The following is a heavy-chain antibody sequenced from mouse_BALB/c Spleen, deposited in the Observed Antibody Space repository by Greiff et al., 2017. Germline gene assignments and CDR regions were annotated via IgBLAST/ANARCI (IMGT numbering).Heavy chain of an antibody. Sequence: VQLQQSGAELARPGASVKLSCKASGYTFTSYWMQWVKQRPGQGLEWIGAIYPGDGDTRYTQKFKGKATLTADKSSSTAYMQLSSLASEDSAVYYCARRDGYYYAMDYWGQGTSVTVSS. CDR1: GYTFTSYW. J-gene: IGHJ4*01. D-gene: IGHD2-3*01. V-gene: IGHV1-87*01. CDR2: IYPGDGDT. CDR3: ARRDGYYYAMDY.